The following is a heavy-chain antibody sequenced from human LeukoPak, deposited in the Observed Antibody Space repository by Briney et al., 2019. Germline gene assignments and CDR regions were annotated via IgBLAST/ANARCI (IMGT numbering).Heavy chain of an antibody. CDR2: ISYDGSNK. J-gene: IGHJ5*02. Sequence: GESLRLSCAASGFTFSSYAMHWVRQAPGKGLEWVAVISYDGSNKYYADSVKGRFTISRDNSKNTLYLQMNSLRAEDTAVYYCASLGSLYSGSYRNWFDPWGQGTLVTVSS. D-gene: IGHD1-26*01. V-gene: IGHV3-30*01. CDR3: ASLGSLYSGSYRNWFDP. CDR1: GFTFSSYA.